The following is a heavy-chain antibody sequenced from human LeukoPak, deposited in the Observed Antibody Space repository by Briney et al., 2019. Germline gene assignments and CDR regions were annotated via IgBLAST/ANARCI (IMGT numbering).Heavy chain of an antibody. CDR3: ARDGQEVRGVIITYFDY. J-gene: IGHJ4*02. D-gene: IGHD3-10*01. Sequence: ASVKVSCKASGYTFTSYGISWVRQAPGQGLEWMGGIIPIFGTANYAQKFQGRVTITRGTSASTAYMELSSLRSEDTAVYYCARDGQEVRGVIITYFDYWGQGTLVTVSS. CDR1: GYTFTSYG. CDR2: IIPIFGTA. V-gene: IGHV1-69*05.